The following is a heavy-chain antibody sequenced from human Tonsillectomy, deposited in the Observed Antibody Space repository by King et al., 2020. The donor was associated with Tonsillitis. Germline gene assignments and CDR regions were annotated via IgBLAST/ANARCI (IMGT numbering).Heavy chain of an antibody. CDR2: ISYDGSAR. Sequence: VQLVESGGGVVRPGGSLRLSCAASGFTFSDYGVHWVRQAPGKGLEGGAFISYDGSARHYADSVKGRFTISRDNSKNTLFLQMNSLRVDDTAVYYCAKDPSMTPPFDHWGQGTLVTVSS. V-gene: IGHV3-30*18. CDR1: GFTFSDYG. CDR3: AKDPSMTPPFDH. J-gene: IGHJ4*02.